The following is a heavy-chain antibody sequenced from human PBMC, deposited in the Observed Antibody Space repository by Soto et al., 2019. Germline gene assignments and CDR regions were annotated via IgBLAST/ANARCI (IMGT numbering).Heavy chain of an antibody. CDR1: GFSLNTNAVG. CDR2: LYWDDDK. CDR3: AHRRVRDSSGENFDS. D-gene: IGHD6-19*01. Sequence: QITLKESGPTLVKPTQTLTLTCTFSGFSLNTNAVGVGWIRQPPGKALQWLALLYWDDDKRYSPSLKSRLTITTDTSKNQVVLTMTNMDPVATATYYCAHRRVRDSSGENFDSWGQGTLVTVSS. V-gene: IGHV2-5*02. J-gene: IGHJ4*02.